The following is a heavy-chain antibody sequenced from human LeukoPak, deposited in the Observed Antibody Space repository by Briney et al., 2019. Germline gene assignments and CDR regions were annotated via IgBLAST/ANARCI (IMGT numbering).Heavy chain of an antibody. CDR3: ARGAARGRFDP. Sequence: PGGSLRLSCAAPEFTFSSYNLNWLRQAPGKGLEWVSYISSSSSTIYYADSVKGRFTISRDNAKNSLYLQMNGPRAEDTAVYYCARGAARGRFDPWGQGTLVTVSS. CDR1: EFTFSSYN. V-gene: IGHV3-48*01. CDR2: ISSSSSTI. D-gene: IGHD6-6*01. J-gene: IGHJ5*02.